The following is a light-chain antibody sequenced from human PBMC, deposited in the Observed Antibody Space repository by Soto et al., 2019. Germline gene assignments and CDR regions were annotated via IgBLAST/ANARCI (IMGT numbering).Light chain of an antibody. V-gene: IGLV2-14*01. J-gene: IGLJ1*01. CDR3: SSYTSSSTPSYV. CDR1: SSDVGGYNY. CDR2: DVS. Sequence: QSALTQPASVSGSPGQSITISCTGTSSDVGGYNYVSWYQQHPGKAPKLMIYDVSNRPSGVSNRFSGSKSGNTASLTISGLQAEDEADYYCSSYTSSSTPSYVVRTGTKVTVL.